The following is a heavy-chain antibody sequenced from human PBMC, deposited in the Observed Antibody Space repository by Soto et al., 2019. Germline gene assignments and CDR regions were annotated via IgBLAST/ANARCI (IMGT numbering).Heavy chain of an antibody. CDR1: GFTFSDYY. J-gene: IGHJ3*02. D-gene: IGHD3-9*01. Sequence: QVQLVESGGGLVKPGGSLRLSCAASGFTFSDYYMSWIRQAPGKGLEWVSYIGSSSSYTNYADSVKGRFTISRDSPKNSLYLQMNNLRAEDTAVYYCARDADILTGSDAFDIWGQGTMVTVSS. CDR2: IGSSSSYT. V-gene: IGHV3-11*05. CDR3: ARDADILTGSDAFDI.